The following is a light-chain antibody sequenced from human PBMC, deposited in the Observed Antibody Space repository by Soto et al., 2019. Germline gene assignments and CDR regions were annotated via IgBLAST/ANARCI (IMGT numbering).Light chain of an antibody. V-gene: IGLV2-23*02. CDR3: CSFSGNSTLV. Sequence: QSALTQPASVSGSPGQSITISCTGTSSDVGSYNLVSWYQQHPGKAPKLMIYEVSKRPSGVSNRFSGSKSGNTASLTISGLQAEDGADYYCCSFSGNSTLVFGGGTKLTVL. J-gene: IGLJ2*01. CDR2: EVS. CDR1: SSDVGSYNL.